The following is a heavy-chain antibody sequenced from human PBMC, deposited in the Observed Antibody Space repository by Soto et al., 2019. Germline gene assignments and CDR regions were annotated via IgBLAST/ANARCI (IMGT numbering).Heavy chain of an antibody. D-gene: IGHD6-19*01. CDR1: GGSISSYY. CDR3: ARGLAVAGTYDY. J-gene: IGHJ4*02. V-gene: IGHV4-59*01. CDR2: IYYSGST. Sequence: PSETLSLTCTVSGGSISSYYWSWLRQPPGKGLEWIGYIYYSGSTNYNPSLKSRVTISVDTSKDQFSLKLSSVTAADTAVYYCARGLAVAGTYDYWGQGTLVTVSS.